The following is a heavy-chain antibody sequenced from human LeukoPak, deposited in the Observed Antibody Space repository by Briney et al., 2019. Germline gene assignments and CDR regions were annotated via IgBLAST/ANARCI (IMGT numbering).Heavy chain of an antibody. CDR2: IIGSGIST. Sequence: GGSLRLSCTTSGFTFSSYAMSWVRQAPGRGLEWVSGIIGSGISTHYADSVKGRFTISRDNSKDTLYLQMNSLKTEDTAVYYCTTDYGSGSYRYFNYWGQGTLVTVSS. V-gene: IGHV3-23*01. CDR1: GFTFSSYA. J-gene: IGHJ4*02. D-gene: IGHD3-10*01. CDR3: TTDYGSGSYRYFNY.